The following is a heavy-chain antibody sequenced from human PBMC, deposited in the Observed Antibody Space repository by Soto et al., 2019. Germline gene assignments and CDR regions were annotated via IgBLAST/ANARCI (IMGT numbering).Heavy chain of an antibody. CDR2: ISYDGSNK. J-gene: IGHJ4*02. CDR1: GFTFSSYA. V-gene: IGHV3-30-3*01. CDR3: ARDEGSYSGGDCPIQY. D-gene: IGHD2-21*02. Sequence: PGGSLRLSCAASGFTFSSYAMHWVRQAPGKGLEWVAVISYDGSNKYYADSVKGRFTISRDNSKNTLYLQMNSLRAEGTAVYYCARDEGSYSGGDCPIQYSGQGTLVTVSS.